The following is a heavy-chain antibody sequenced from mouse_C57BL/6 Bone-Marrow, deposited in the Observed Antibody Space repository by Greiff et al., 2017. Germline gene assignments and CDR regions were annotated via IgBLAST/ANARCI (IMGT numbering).Heavy chain of an antibody. CDR3: ARGLHCYGSIWYFDV. CDR2: ISDGGSYT. D-gene: IGHD1-1*01. J-gene: IGHJ1*03. Sequence: EVKLVESGGGLVKPGGSLKLSCAASGFTFSSYAMSWVRQTLEKRLEWVATISDGGSYTYYPDNVKGRFTISRDNAKNNLYLQMSHLKSEDTAMYYCARGLHCYGSIWYFDVWGTGTTVTVSS. V-gene: IGHV5-4*03. CDR1: GFTFSSYA.